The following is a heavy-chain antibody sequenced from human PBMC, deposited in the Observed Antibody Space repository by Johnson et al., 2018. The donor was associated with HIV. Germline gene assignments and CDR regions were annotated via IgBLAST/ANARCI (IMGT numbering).Heavy chain of an antibody. Sequence: VQLVESGGGVERPGGSLRLSCAASGFTFSTYDMHWVRQAAGKGLEWVSAIGPAGDTYYPGSVKGRFTISRENAKNSLYLQMNSLRAADTAVYYCARSSGWYGVAAFDIWGQGTMVTVSS. D-gene: IGHD6-19*01. J-gene: IGHJ3*02. CDR3: ARSSGWYGVAAFDI. CDR1: GFTFSTYD. CDR2: IGPAGDT. V-gene: IGHV3-13*01.